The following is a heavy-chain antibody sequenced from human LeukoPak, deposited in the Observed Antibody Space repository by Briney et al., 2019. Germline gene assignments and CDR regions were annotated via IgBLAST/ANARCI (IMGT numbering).Heavy chain of an antibody. CDR1: GFTVSSNY. CDR2: IYYSGST. V-gene: IGHV4-59*02. J-gene: IGHJ5*02. D-gene: IGHD3-16*02. Sequence: GSLRLSCAASGFTVSSNYMSWIRQPPGKGLEWIGYIYYSGSTNYNPSLKSRVTISVDTSKNQFSLKLSSVTAADTAVYYCARDGNPGDYVWGSYRSNWFDPWGQGTLVTVSS. CDR3: ARDGNPGDYVWGSYRSNWFDP.